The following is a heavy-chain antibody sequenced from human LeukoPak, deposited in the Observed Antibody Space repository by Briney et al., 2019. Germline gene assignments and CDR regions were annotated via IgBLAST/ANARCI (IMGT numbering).Heavy chain of an antibody. CDR2: VFHTGST. V-gene: IGHV4-59*12. Sequence: SETLSLTCTVSGGSIDTYYWNWIRQPPGKGLEWIGYVFHTGSTNYNPSLKSRVTISVDTSKNQFSLKLSSVTAADTAVYYCASSGWYQVVVYWGQGTLVTVSS. D-gene: IGHD6-19*01. J-gene: IGHJ4*02. CDR3: ASSGWYQVVVY. CDR1: GGSIDTYY.